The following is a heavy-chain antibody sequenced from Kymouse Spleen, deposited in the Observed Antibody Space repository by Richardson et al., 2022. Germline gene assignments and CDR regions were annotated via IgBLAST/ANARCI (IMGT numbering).Heavy chain of an antibody. CDR3: TTDPSTVTTELFDY. CDR2: IKSKTDGGTT. CDR1: GFTFSNAW. Sequence: EVQLVESGGGLVKPGGSLRLSCAASGFTFSNAWMSWVRQAPGKGLEWVGRIKSKTDGGTTDYAAPVKGRFTISRDDSKNTLYLQMNSLKTEDTAVYYCTTDPSTVTTELFDYWGQGTLVTVSS. V-gene: IGHV3-15*01. J-gene: IGHJ4*02. D-gene: IGHD4-17*01.